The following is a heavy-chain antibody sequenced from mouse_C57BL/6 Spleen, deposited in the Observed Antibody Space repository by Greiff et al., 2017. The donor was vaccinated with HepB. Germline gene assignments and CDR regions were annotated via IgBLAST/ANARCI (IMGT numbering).Heavy chain of an antibody. CDR2: IDPSDSYT. V-gene: IGHV1-50*01. J-gene: IGHJ4*01. Sequence: VQLQESGAELVKPGASVKLSCKASGYTFTSYWMQWVKQRPGQGLEWIGEIDPSDSYTNYNQKFKGKATLTVDTSSSTAYMQLSRLTSEDSAVYYCASFYYYGSSHGAMDYWGQGPSVTVSS. CDR1: GYTFTSYW. CDR3: ASFYYYGSSHGAMDY. D-gene: IGHD1-1*01.